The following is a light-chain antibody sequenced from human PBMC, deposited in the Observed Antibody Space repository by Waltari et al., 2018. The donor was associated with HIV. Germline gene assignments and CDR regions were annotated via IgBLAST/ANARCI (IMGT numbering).Light chain of an antibody. Sequence: QSVLTQPPSVSAAPGQTVTISCSGSSSNFGKDDVSWYQQLPGSAPQLLIYDGHKRPSGIPDRSSGSKSGTSATLGIAGLHTGDEANYYCVTWDTSLSVLVFGGGTKLTVL. J-gene: IGLJ2*01. CDR1: SSNFGKDD. CDR3: VTWDTSLSVLV. CDR2: DGH. V-gene: IGLV1-51*01.